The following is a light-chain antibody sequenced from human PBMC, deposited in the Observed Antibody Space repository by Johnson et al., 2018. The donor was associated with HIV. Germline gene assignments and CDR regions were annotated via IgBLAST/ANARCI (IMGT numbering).Light chain of an antibody. J-gene: IGLJ1*01. Sequence: QAVLTQPHSVSAAPGQKVTISCSGSSSNIGNNYVSWYQQLPGTAPKLLIYENNKRPSGIPDRFSGSKSGTSATLGITGLQTGDEADYYCGTGDSSLSAGYFFGTGTKVPVL. CDR2: ENN. CDR3: GTGDSSLSAGYF. V-gene: IGLV1-51*02. CDR1: SSNIGNNY.